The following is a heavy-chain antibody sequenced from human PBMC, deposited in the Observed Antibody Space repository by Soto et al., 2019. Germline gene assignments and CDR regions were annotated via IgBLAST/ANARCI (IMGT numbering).Heavy chain of an antibody. CDR3: ARGTYYYDSSGYQESGLDP. CDR2: IWYDGSNK. D-gene: IGHD3-22*01. J-gene: IGHJ5*02. Sequence: GGSLRLSCAASGFTFSSYGMHGVRQAPGKGLEWVAVIWYDGSNKYYADSVKGRFTISRDNSKNTLYLQMNSLRAEDTAVYYCARGTYYYDSSGYQESGLDPWGQGTLVTVSS. CDR1: GFTFSSYG. V-gene: IGHV3-33*01.